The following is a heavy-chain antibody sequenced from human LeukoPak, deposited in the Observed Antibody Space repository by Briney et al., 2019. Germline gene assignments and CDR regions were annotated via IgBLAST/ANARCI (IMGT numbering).Heavy chain of an antibody. CDR3: ARDGQYYDFWSGYDTEEVYYYYYMDV. CDR2: ISGSGGTT. D-gene: IGHD3-3*01. J-gene: IGHJ6*03. V-gene: IGHV3-23*01. CDR1: GFTFSSYA. Sequence: PGGSLRLSCAASGFTFSSYAMSWVRQAPGKGLEWVSAISGSGGTTYYADSVKGRFTISRDNSKNTLYLQMNSLRAEDTAVYYCARDGQYYDFWSGYDTEEVYYYYYMDVWGKGTTVTVSS.